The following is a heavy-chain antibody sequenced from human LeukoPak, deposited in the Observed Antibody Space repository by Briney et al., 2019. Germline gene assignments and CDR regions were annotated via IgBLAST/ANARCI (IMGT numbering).Heavy chain of an antibody. CDR2: VNHSEIT. CDR3: ARAVTYHDVLTGYYRDYFDY. V-gene: IGHV4-34*01. D-gene: IGHD3-9*01. J-gene: IGHJ4*02. CDR1: GGSFSGYY. Sequence: PSETLSLTCAVYGGSFSGYYWSWIRQPPGKGLEWIGEVNHSEITNYNPSLKSRVTISVDTSKNQFSLKLSSVTAADTAVYCCARAVTYHDVLTGYYRDYFDYWGQGILVTVSS.